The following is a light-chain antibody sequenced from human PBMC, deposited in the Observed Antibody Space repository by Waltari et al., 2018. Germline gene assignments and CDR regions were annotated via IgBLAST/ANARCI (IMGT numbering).Light chain of an antibody. CDR3: QQYYVWPPIT. Sequence: LVLTQSPASLSVSPGDTVILSCRAGQGVRTNLVWYQQKAGQAPRTLIYGASTRASGVPSRFSGSGSETDFTLIISSLQSEDAAVYFCQQYYVWPPITFGGGTKLEI. V-gene: IGKV3-15*01. J-gene: IGKJ4*01. CDR1: QGVRTN. CDR2: GAS.